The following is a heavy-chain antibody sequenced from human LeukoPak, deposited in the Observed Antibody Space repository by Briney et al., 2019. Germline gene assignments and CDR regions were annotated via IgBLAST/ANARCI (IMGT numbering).Heavy chain of an antibody. CDR3: ARHVKRYYGSGSKADYFDY. J-gene: IGHJ4*02. CDR2: MYATGTT. D-gene: IGHD3-10*01. V-gene: IGHV4-4*07. CDR1: DISITTYY. Sequence: PSETLSLTCTVSDISITTYYWSWIRQPAGKGLEWIGHMYATGTTNYNPSLKSRVSMSIDTSKNQISLNLRSVTAADTAVYYCARHVKRYYGSGSKADYFDYWGQGTLVTVSS.